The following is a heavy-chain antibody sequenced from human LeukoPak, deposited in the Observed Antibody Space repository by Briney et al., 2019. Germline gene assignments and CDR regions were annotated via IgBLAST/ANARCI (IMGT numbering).Heavy chain of an antibody. V-gene: IGHV1-69*06. Sequence: SVKVSCKASGGTFSSYATSWVRQAPGQGLEWMGGIIPIFGTTNYAQKFQGRVTIIADKSTSTAYMELSSLRSEDTAVYYCARDRSGGSLTTLYDYWGQGTLVTVSS. J-gene: IGHJ4*02. CDR1: GGTFSSYA. D-gene: IGHD2-15*01. CDR3: ARDRSGGSLTTLYDY. CDR2: IIPIFGTT.